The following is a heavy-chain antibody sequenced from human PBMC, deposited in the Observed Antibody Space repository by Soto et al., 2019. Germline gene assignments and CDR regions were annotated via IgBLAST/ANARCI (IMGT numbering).Heavy chain of an antibody. CDR1: GYTFTSYG. D-gene: IGHD3-3*01. Sequence: ASVKVSCKASGYTFTSYGNSWVRQAPGQGLEWMGWISAYNGNTNYAQKLQGRVTMTTDTSTSTAYMELRSLRSDDTAVYYCARVEYYDFWSATKTMGGAFDIWGQGTMVTVSS. CDR3: ARVEYYDFWSATKTMGGAFDI. CDR2: ISAYNGNT. V-gene: IGHV1-18*01. J-gene: IGHJ3*02.